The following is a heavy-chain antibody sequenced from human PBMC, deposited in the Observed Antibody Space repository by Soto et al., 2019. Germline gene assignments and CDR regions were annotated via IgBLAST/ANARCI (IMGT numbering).Heavy chain of an antibody. CDR1: GGSISSYY. CDR2: IYYSGST. J-gene: IGHJ4*02. D-gene: IGHD3-3*01. V-gene: IGHV4-59*01. CDR3: ARGTYYDFWSGYYPIYYFDY. Sequence: QVQLQESGPGLVKPSETLSLTCTVSGGSISSYYWSWIRQPPGKGLEWIGYIYYSGSTNYNPSLKSRVTISVDTSKNQFSLKLSSVTAADTAVYYCARGTYYDFWSGYYPIYYFDYWGQGTLVTVSS.